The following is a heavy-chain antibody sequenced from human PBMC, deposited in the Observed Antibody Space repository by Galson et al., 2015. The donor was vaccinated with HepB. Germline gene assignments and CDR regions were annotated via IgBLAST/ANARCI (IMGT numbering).Heavy chain of an antibody. D-gene: IGHD6-6*01. CDR3: ARDRGSSVQYYYYMDV. CDR2: ICYDGSNQ. V-gene: IGHV3-30-3*01. CDR1: RFTFSSFA. Sequence: SLRLSCAASRFTFSSFALHWVRQAPGKGLEWVAVICYDGSNQYYADSVRGRFTISRDNSKNTLYLQMNGLRTEDTAVYFCARDRGSSVQYYYYMDVWGKGTTVTVSS. J-gene: IGHJ6*03.